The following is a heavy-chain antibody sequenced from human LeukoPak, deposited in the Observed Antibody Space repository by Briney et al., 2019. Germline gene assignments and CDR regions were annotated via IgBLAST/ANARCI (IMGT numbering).Heavy chain of an antibody. J-gene: IGHJ4*02. CDR2: TSSSSSYI. CDR3: ARASGHDYDFDY. D-gene: IGHD4-17*01. Sequence: GGSLRLSCAASGFTFSSYSMNWVRQAPGKGLEWVSSTSSSSSYIYYADSVKGRFTISRDNAKNSLYLQMNSLRAEDTAVYYCARASGHDYDFDYWGQGTLVTVSS. CDR1: GFTFSSYS. V-gene: IGHV3-21*01.